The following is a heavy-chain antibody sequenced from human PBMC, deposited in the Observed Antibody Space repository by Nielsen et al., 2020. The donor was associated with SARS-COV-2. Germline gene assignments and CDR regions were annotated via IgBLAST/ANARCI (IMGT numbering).Heavy chain of an antibody. Sequence: WVRQSPGQGLEGIGWISAYNGNTNYAQKLQGRVTMTRDTSANTAYMELSSLSSEDTAVYYCARITPSSGWDYWGQGTLVTVSS. CDR3: ARITPSSGWDY. J-gene: IGHJ4*02. D-gene: IGHD6-19*01. V-gene: IGHV1-18*01. CDR2: ISAYNGNT.